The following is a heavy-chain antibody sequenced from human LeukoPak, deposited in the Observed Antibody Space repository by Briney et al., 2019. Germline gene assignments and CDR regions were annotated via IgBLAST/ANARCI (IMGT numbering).Heavy chain of an antibody. CDR3: ARGSIAARRDFDY. CDR1: GGSISSYY. Sequence: SETLSLTCTVSGGSISSYYWSWIRQPPGKGLEWIGYIYYSGSTNYNPSLKSRVTISVDTSKNQFSLKLSSVIAADTAVYYCARGSIAARRDFDYWGQGTLVTVSS. D-gene: IGHD6-6*01. J-gene: IGHJ4*02. V-gene: IGHV4-59*01. CDR2: IYYSGST.